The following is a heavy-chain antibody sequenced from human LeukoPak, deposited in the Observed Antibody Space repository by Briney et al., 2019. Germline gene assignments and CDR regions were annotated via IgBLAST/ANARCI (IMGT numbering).Heavy chain of an antibody. J-gene: IGHJ4*02. CDR1: GGSFSGYY. CDR2: INHSGST. V-gene: IGHV4-34*01. Sequence: PSETLSLTCAVYGGSFSGYYRSWIRQPPGKGLEWIGEINHSGSTNYNPSLKSRVTISVDTSKNQFSLKLSSVTAADTAVYYCARGVIVGAPMGFFDYWGQGTLVTVSS. CDR3: ARGVIVGAPMGFFDY. D-gene: IGHD1-26*01.